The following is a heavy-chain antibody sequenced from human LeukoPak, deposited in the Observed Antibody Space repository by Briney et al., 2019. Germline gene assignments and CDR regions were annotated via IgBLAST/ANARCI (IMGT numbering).Heavy chain of an antibody. D-gene: IGHD3-22*01. CDR3: ARGRTYYYDSSGYYWNY. J-gene: IGHJ4*02. CDR1: GFTFSSYW. CDR2: IKQDGSEK. V-gene: IGHV3-7*05. Sequence: TGGSLRLSCAASGFTFSSYWMSWVRQAPGKGLEWVANIKQDGSEKYYVDSVKGRFTISRDNAKNSLYLQMNSLRAEDTAVYYCARGRTYYYDSSGYYWNYWGQGTLVTVSS.